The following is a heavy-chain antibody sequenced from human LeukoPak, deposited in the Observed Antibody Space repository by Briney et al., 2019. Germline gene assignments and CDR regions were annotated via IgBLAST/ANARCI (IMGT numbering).Heavy chain of an antibody. V-gene: IGHV1-18*01. J-gene: IGHJ4*02. CDR2: INTIIGNT. CDR3: ARGLSPLRVGPFDY. Sequence: SVTVACQAAAYSSANFGISWVRHAAGHGLGWMGWINTIIGNTNYAKEIHGRVTMTTGTSTSTAYMELRSLRSEDTAVYYCARGLSPLRVGPFDYWGQGTLVTVTS. D-gene: IGHD2-15*01. CDR1: AYSSANFG.